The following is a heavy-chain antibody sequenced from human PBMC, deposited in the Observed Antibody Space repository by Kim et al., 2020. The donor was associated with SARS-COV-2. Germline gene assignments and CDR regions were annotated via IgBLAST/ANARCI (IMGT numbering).Heavy chain of an antibody. CDR1: GFTFDDYA. CDR3: AKDLLRPTYYYDSSGYYSSAFDI. V-gene: IGHV3-43*02. CDR2: ISGDGGST. D-gene: IGHD3-22*01. J-gene: IGHJ3*02. Sequence: GGSLRLSCAASGFTFDDYAMHWVRQAPGKGLEWVSLISGDGGSTYYADSVKGRFTISRDNSKNSLYLQMNSLRTEDTALYYCAKDLLRPTYYYDSSGYYSSAFDIWGQGTMVTVSS.